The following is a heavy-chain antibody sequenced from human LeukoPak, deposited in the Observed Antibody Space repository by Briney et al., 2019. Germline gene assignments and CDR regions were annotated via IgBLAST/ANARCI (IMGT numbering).Heavy chain of an antibody. J-gene: IGHJ4*02. CDR3: AKDGTYYYDSSGYRYFDY. CDR2: ISGSGGST. Sequence: GGSLRLSCAASGFTFGSYAMSWVRQAPGKGLEWVSAISGSGGSTYYADSVKGRFTISRDNPKNTLYLQMNSLRAEDTAVYYCAKDGTYYYDSSGYRYFDYWGQGTLVTVSS. V-gene: IGHV3-23*01. CDR1: GFTFGSYA. D-gene: IGHD3-22*01.